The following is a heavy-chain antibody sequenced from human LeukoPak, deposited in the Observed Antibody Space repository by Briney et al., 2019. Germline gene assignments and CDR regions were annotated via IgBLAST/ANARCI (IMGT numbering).Heavy chain of an antibody. V-gene: IGHV3-49*04. CDR1: GFTFGDYA. D-gene: IGHD6-19*01. CDR3: ASSSGWYNWFDP. Sequence: GGSLRLSCTASGFTFGDYAMSWVRQAPGKGLEWVGFIRNKGYGGTTEYAASVKGRFTISKDDSKSIAYLQMNSLKTEDTAVYYCASSSGWYNWFDPWGQGTLVTVSS. CDR2: IRNKGYGGTT. J-gene: IGHJ5*02.